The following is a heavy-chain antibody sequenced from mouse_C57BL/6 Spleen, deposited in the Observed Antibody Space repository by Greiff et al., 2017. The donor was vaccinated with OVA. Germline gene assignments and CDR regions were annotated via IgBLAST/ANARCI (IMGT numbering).Heavy chain of an antibody. D-gene: IGHD2-14*01. CDR1: GYTFTSYW. V-gene: IGHV1-50*01. CDR2: IDPSDSYT. J-gene: IGHJ2*01. CDR3: ASRRYYFDY. Sequence: QVQLQQPGAELVKPGASVKLSCKASGYTFTSYWMQWVKQRPGQGLDWIGEIDPSDSYTNYNQKFKGKATLTVDTSSSTAYMQLSSLTSEDSAVYYCASRRYYFDYWGQGTTLTVSS.